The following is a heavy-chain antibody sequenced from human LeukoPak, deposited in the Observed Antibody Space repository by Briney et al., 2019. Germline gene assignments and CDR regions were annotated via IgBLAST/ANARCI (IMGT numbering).Heavy chain of an antibody. CDR3: HGVATMRRFDP. V-gene: IGHV4-59*08. CDR1: GGSISSYY. CDR2: IYYSGST. J-gene: IGHJ5*02. Sequence: PSETLSLTCTVSGGSISSYYWSWIRQPPGKGLEWIGYIYYSGSTNYNPSLKSRVTISVDTSKNQFSLRLSSVTAADTAVYSRHGVATMRRFDPWGQGTLVTVSS. D-gene: IGHD5-24*01.